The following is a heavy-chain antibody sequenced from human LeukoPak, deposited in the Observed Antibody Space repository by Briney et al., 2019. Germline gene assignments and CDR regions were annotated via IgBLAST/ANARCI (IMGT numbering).Heavy chain of an antibody. CDR2: IIPIFGTA. CDR3: ARGSSSIGPFDY. CDR1: GGTFSSYA. D-gene: IGHD6-6*01. J-gene: IGHJ4*02. V-gene: IGHV1-69*13. Sequence: GASVKVSCKASGGTFSSYAISWLRQAPGQGLEWMGGIIPIFGTANYAQKFQGRVTITADESTSTAYMELSSLRSEDTAVYYCARGSSSIGPFDYWGQGTLVTVSS.